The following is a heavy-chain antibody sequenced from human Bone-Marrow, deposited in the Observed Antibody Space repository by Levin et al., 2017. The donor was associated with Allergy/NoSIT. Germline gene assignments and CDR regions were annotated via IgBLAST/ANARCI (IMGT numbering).Heavy chain of an antibody. D-gene: IGHD3-22*01. J-gene: IGHJ4*02. CDR3: SRATFYFVSIVFYFLFPSDH. Sequence: LSLTCAASGFTLSSYEVNWVRQAPGKGLEWVSYISSSGSDIYYADSVKGRFTISRDNVENSLYLQINSLRDEDTAFFSCSRATFYFVSIVFYFLFPSDHGGQGTLVTGSS. CDR1: GFTLSSYE. V-gene: IGHV3-48*03. CDR2: ISSSGSDI.